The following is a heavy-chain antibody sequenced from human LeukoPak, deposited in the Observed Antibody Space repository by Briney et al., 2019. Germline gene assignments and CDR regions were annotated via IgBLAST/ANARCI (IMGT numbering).Heavy chain of an antibody. CDR2: VSSDGTYT. V-gene: IGHV3-74*03. CDR1: GFTFSSYF. D-gene: IGHD2-8*01. J-gene: IGHJ4*02. CDR3: ARDNDERFDY. Sequence: GGSLRLSCAASGFTFSSYFMHWVRQAPGKGLVWVSRVSSDGTYTEYADSVKGRFTISRDNAKDTLYLQMNNLRAEDTAVYYCARDNDERFDYWGQGTLVTVSS.